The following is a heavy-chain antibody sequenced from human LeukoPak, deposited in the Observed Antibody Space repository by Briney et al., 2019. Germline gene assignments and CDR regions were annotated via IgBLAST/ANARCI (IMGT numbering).Heavy chain of an antibody. CDR3: TRDEGFRLLWFGESTYYFDY. CDR2: IRSKAYGGTT. V-gene: IGHV3-49*05. D-gene: IGHD3-10*01. J-gene: IGHJ4*02. CDR1: GFTFGDYA. Sequence: NPGRSLRLSCTASGFTFGDYAMSWFRQAPGKGLEWVGFIRSKAYGGTTEYAASVKGRFTISRDDSKSIAYLQMNSLKTEDTAVYYCTRDEGFRLLWFGESTYYFDYWGQGTLVTVSS.